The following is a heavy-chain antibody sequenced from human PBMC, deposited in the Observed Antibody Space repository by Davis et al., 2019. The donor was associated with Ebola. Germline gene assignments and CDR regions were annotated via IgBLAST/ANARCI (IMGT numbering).Heavy chain of an antibody. J-gene: IGHJ5*02. CDR1: GGSISSGGYY. CDR3: ARAIGGRGGWFDP. D-gene: IGHD3-16*01. V-gene: IGHV4-39*01. CDR2: IYYSGST. Sequence: MPSETLSLTCTVSGGSISSGGYYWSWIRQHPGKGLEWIGSIYYSGSTYYNPSLKSRVTISVDTSKNQFSLKLSSVTAADTAVYYCARAIGGRGGWFDPWGQGTLVTVSS.